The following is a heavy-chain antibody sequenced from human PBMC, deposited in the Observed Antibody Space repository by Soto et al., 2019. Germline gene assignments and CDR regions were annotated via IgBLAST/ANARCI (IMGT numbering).Heavy chain of an antibody. CDR1: GFTFSSYA. Sequence: ESGGGVVQPGRSLRLSCAASGFTFSSYAMHWVRQAPGKGLEWVAVISYDGSNKYYADSVKGRFTISRDNSKNTLYLQMNSLRAEDTAVYYCARENSIAARPSWFDPWGQGTLVTVSS. CDR3: ARENSIAARPSWFDP. D-gene: IGHD6-6*01. CDR2: ISYDGSNK. V-gene: IGHV3-30-3*01. J-gene: IGHJ5*02.